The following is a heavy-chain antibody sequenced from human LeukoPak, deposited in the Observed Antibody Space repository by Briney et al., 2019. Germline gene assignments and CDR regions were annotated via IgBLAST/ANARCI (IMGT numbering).Heavy chain of an antibody. CDR3: ARLREGDAFDI. Sequence: ASVKVSCKASGYTFTGYYMHWVRQAPGQGLEWMGWINPNSGGTNYAQKFQGRVTMTTDTSTSTAYMELRSLRSDDTAVYYCARLREGDAFDIWGQGTMVTVSS. CDR1: GYTFTGYY. V-gene: IGHV1-2*02. D-gene: IGHD3-3*01. J-gene: IGHJ3*02. CDR2: INPNSGGT.